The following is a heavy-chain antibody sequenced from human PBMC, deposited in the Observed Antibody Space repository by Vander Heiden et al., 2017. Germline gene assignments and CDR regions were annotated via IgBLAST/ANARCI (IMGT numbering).Heavy chain of an antibody. CDR3: ATGGIIYQRWWYYDMDV. D-gene: IGHD2-15*01. J-gene: IGHJ6*02. CDR1: GLTFSDVW. V-gene: IGHV3-15*01. Sequence: AAGLTFSDVWLSWVRQAPGKGLDWVGRIKDKANGEAVNYAPPVKGRFTISRDDSKDTLYRQMNSLKTDDTAVYYCATGGIIYQRWWYYDMDVWGQGTTVTVSS. CDR2: IKDKANGEAV.